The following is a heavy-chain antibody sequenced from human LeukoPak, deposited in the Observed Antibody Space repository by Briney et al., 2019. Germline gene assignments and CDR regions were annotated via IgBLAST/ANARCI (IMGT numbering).Heavy chain of an antibody. Sequence: PGGSLRLSCAASGFTFSSYWMSWVRQAPGKGLEWVANIKQDGSEKYYVDSVKGRFTISRDNAKNSLYLQMNSLRAEDTAVYYCAREGYSYLVYYFDYWGQGTLVIVSS. CDR1: GFTFSSYW. J-gene: IGHJ4*02. D-gene: IGHD5-18*01. V-gene: IGHV3-7*01. CDR2: IKQDGSEK. CDR3: AREGYSYLVYYFDY.